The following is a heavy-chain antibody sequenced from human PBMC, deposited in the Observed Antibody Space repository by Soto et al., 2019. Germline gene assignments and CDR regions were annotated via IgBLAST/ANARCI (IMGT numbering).Heavy chain of an antibody. V-gene: IGHV4-31*03. D-gene: IGHD2-2*02. CDR2: IYYIGNT. CDR3: ARDSPPADCSSTSCYTIAFDI. CDR1: NGSISSRSSY. Sequence: SETLSLTCIVSNGSISSRSSYWGWIRQTPGKGLEWIGYIYYIGNTYYNPSLKSRVTISVDTSKNQFSLKLSSVTAADTAVYYCARDSPPADCSSTSCYTIAFDIWGQGTMVTVSS. J-gene: IGHJ3*02.